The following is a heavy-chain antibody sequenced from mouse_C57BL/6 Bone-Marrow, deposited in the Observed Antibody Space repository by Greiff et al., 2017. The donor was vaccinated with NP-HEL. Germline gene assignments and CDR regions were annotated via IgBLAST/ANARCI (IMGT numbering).Heavy chain of an antibody. CDR1: GYAFSSSW. J-gene: IGHJ2*01. CDR3: ARMGYYYGSSFDY. Sequence: QVQLKESGPELVKPGASVKISCKASGYAFSSSWMNWVKQRPGKGLEWIGRIYPGDGDTNYNGKFKGKATLTADKSSSTAYMQLSSLTSEDSAVYFCARMGYYYGSSFDYWGQGTTLTVSS. D-gene: IGHD1-1*01. V-gene: IGHV1-82*01. CDR2: IYPGDGDT.